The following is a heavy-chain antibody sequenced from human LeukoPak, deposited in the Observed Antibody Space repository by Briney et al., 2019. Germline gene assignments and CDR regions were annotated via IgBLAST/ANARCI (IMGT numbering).Heavy chain of an antibody. J-gene: IGHJ5*02. CDR1: GFTFSSHP. V-gene: IGHV3-30*04. CDR2: ISYDGSDK. D-gene: IGHD3-10*01. CDR3: ARGSLLLAPFDP. Sequence: GGSLRLSCAASGFTFSSHPMRWVRQAPGKGLEWVAVISYDGSDKYYADSVKGRFTISRDNSKNTLYLQMNSLRAEDTAVYYCARGSLLLAPFDPWGQGTLVTVSS.